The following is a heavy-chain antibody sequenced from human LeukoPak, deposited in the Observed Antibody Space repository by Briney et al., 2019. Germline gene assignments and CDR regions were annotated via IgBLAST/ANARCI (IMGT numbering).Heavy chain of an antibody. CDR1: GFTFSSYW. Sequence: GGSLRLSCAASGFTFSSYWMSWVRQAPGKGLEWVANIKQDGSEKYYVDSVKGRFTISRDNAKNSLYLQMNSLRAEDTAVYYCAREIPYYYDSSGNFDYWGQGTLVTVSS. CDR2: IKQDGSEK. V-gene: IGHV3-7*01. J-gene: IGHJ4*02. D-gene: IGHD3-22*01. CDR3: AREIPYYYDSSGNFDY.